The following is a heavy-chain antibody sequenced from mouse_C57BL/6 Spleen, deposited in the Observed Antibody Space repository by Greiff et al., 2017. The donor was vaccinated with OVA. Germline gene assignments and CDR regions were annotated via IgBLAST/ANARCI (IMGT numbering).Heavy chain of an antibody. CDR1: GYSFTGYF. Sequence: EVQLVESGPELVKPGDSVKISCKASGYSFTGYFMNWVMQSHGKSLEWIGRINPYNGDTFYNQKFKGKATLTVDKSSSTAHMELRSLTSEDSAVYYCARWDYYGSSYYWYFDVWGTGTTVTVSS. J-gene: IGHJ1*03. CDR2: INPYNGDT. D-gene: IGHD1-1*01. CDR3: ARWDYYGSSYYWYFDV. V-gene: IGHV1-20*01.